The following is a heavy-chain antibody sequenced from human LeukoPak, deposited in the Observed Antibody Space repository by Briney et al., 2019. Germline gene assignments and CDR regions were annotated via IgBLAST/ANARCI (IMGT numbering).Heavy chain of an antibody. D-gene: IGHD6-25*01. CDR2: IRSYVDGGTT. CDR3: AKDLPLSGARFFQH. Sequence: GGSLRLSCRISGLTFSNAWLTWVRPVPGKGLEWVGHIRSYVDGGTTEYAASVRDRLIISRDDSKNTLHLQMSSLKTEDTAVYFCAKDLPLSGARFFQHWGQGTLVTVSS. V-gene: IGHV3-15*01. J-gene: IGHJ1*01. CDR1: GLTFSNAW.